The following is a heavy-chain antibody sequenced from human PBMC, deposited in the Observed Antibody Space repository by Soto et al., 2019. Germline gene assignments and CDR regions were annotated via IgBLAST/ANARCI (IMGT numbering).Heavy chain of an antibody. CDR1: GFTFSNYV. D-gene: IGHD2-15*01. J-gene: IGHJ5*02. CDR2: ISNSGSTI. CDR3: SRARSVEVASNWFDP. Sequence: GGCRGLSCAASGFTFSNYVMNWVRQDPGKGLEHVSYISNSGSTIKYADSVKGRFTTSRDNAKNSLYLQMNSLRAEDTGIYYCSRARSVEVASNWFDPWGQGTLVTVSS. V-gene: IGHV3-48*03.